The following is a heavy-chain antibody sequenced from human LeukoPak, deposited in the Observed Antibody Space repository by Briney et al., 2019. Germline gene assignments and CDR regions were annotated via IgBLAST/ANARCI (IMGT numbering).Heavy chain of an antibody. CDR1: GFTFSSYW. D-gene: IGHD1-1*01. CDR3: ARVWFSATWSHAFDI. V-gene: IGHV3-74*01. Sequence: GGSLRLSCAASGFTFSSYWMNWVRQAPGKGLVWVSRINGDGSSTNYADSVKGRFTISRDNAKNSLYLQMNSLRAEDTAVYYCARVWFSATWSHAFDIWGQGTMVTVSS. J-gene: IGHJ3*02. CDR2: INGDGSST.